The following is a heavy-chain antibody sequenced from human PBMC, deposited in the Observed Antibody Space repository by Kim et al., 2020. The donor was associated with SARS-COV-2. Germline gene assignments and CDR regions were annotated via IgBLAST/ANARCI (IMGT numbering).Heavy chain of an antibody. CDR1: GYTFTNYA. CDR3: ARVLWGSYRYTDS. J-gene: IGHJ4*02. Sequence: ASVKVSCNASGYTFTNYAISLVRQAPGQGLEWMGWINTDTGHPTYAQAFTGRFVFSVDTSVSTTYLQISSLKAEDTALYYFARVLWGSYRYTDSWGQGPL. CDR2: INTDTGHP. D-gene: IGHD3-16*02. V-gene: IGHV7-4-1*02.